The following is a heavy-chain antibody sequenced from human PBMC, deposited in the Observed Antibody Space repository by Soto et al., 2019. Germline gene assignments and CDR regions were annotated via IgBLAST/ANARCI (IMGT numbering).Heavy chain of an antibody. CDR1: GYTFTRHG. D-gene: IGHD6-19*01. J-gene: IGHJ4*02. Sequence: QVQLVQSGPEVKKPGASVKVSCTASGYTFTRHGFSWVLQAPGQGLECMGWSSTYNFNPHYAQKFQGRVTMTADTSARKVYMELASLRPEFTAIYFGAREGRMGWLGIDNWGQGTLVTVSS. CDR3: AREGRMGWLGIDN. CDR2: SSTYNFNP. V-gene: IGHV1-18*01.